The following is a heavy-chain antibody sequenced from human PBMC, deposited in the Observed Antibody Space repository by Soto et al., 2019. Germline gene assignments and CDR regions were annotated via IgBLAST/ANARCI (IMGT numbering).Heavy chain of an antibody. Sequence: ASVKVSRKASGYTFIEKYIHWVRQAPGQGLEWMGWINPNSGVTNYPQNFQGRVTMTRERSISTAYMQLSGLRSDDTAVYYCARHFVSTIGDFDSWGQGTLVIVSS. CDR1: GYTFIEKY. J-gene: IGHJ4*02. CDR3: ARHFVSTIGDFDS. V-gene: IGHV1-2*02. CDR2: INPNSGVT. D-gene: IGHD2-21*01.